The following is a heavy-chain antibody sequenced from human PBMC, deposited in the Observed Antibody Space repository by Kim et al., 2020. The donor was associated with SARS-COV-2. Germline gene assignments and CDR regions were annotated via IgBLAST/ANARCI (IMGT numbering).Heavy chain of an antibody. V-gene: IGHV3-21*01. J-gene: IGHJ3*02. CDR1: GFTFSSYS. CDR3: ASHYHYDDAFDI. D-gene: IGHD3-16*01. CDR2: ISSSSSYI. Sequence: GGSLRLSCAASGFTFSSYSMNWVRQAPGKGLEWVSSISSSSSYIYYADSVKGRFTISRDNAKNSLYLQMNSLRAEDTAVYYCASHYHYDDAFDIWGQGTMVTVSS.